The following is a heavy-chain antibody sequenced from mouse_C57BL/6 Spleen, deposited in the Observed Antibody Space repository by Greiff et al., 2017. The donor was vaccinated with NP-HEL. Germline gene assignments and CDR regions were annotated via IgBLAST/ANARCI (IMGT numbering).Heavy chain of an antibody. CDR3: ARGGYDYDGRYWYFDV. CDR2: INPSTGGT. Sequence: EVQRVESGPELVKPGASVKISCKASGYSFTGYYMNWVKQSPEKSLEWIGEINPSTGGTTYNQKFKAKATLTVDKSSSTAYMQLKSLTSEDSAVYHGARGGYDYDGRYWYFDVWGTGTTVTVSS. CDR1: GYSFTGYY. V-gene: IGHV1-42*01. J-gene: IGHJ1*03. D-gene: IGHD2-4*01.